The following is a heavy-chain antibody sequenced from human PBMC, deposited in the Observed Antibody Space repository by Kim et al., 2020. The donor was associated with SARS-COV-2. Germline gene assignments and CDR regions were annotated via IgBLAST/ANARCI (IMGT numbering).Heavy chain of an antibody. V-gene: IGHV1-18*04. J-gene: IGHJ4*02. CDR3: ARSSIWFGELDFDY. D-gene: IGHD3-10*01. CDR2: ISAYNGNT. CDR1: GYTFTSYG. Sequence: ASVKVSCKASGYTFTSYGISWVRQAPGQGLEWMGWISAYNGNTNYAQKLQGRVTMTTDTSTSTAYMELRSLRSDDTAVYYCARSSIWFGELDFDYWGQGTLVTVSS.